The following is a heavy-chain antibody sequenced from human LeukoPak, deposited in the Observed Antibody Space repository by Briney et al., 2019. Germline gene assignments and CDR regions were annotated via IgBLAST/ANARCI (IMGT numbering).Heavy chain of an antibody. Sequence: SVKLSCKASGGSFSSYAISWVRHPPGQGIEWMGGIIPIFGTANYTQKFQGRLTTTADESTSTGYMELSSLRSEDTAVYYCERVDGYDCSSASSYCPRSWFDPWGQGTLVTVSS. D-gene: IGHD2-2*01. CDR1: GGSFSSYA. CDR3: ERVDGYDCSSASSYCPRSWFDP. CDR2: IIPIFGTA. V-gene: IGHV1-69*13. J-gene: IGHJ5*02.